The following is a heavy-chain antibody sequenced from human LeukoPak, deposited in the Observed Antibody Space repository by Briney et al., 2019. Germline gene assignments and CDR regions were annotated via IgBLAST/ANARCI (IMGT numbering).Heavy chain of an antibody. CDR1: SGYISTYY. V-gene: IGHV4-4*07. D-gene: IGHD2-15*01. CDR2: ISTSGST. CDR3: VRASVESGGAFDI. Sequence: SETLSLTCTVSSGYISTYYWSWIRQPAGKGLEWIGRISTSGSTNYNPSLKSRVITSADTSKNQFSLNLTSVTAADTAVYYCVRASVESGGAFDIWGQGTMVTVSS. J-gene: IGHJ3*02.